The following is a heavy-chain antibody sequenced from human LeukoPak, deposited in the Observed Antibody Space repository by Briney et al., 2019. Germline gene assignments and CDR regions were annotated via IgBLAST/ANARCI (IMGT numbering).Heavy chain of an antibody. CDR3: AKSLYPDAFDI. CDR1: GFTFRSHD. V-gene: IGHV3-30*02. D-gene: IGHD2-8*01. J-gene: IGHJ3*02. CDR2: VRFDGSDK. Sequence: GGSLRLSCAASGFTFRSHDMHWVSQAPGKGLEWVTFVRFDGSDKKYADSVKGRFTISRDNSKNTLFLQMISLRDEDTAVYYCAKSLYPDAFDIWGQGTMVTVS.